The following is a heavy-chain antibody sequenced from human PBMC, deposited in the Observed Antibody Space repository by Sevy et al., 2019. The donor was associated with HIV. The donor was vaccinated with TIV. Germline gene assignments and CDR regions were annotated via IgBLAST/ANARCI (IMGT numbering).Heavy chain of an antibody. CDR1: GFTFSSYS. CDR3: ARGFCVSSSCFGPS. V-gene: IGHV3-48*01. J-gene: IGHJ5*02. CDR2: ISSSSSSI. Sequence: GGSLRLSCAASGFTFSSYSMNWVRQAPGKGLEWVSSISSSSSSIYYADSVKGRFTISRDNAKNSLYLQMDSLTAEDTAVYYCARGFCVSSSCFGPSWGQGTLVTVSS. D-gene: IGHD2-2*01.